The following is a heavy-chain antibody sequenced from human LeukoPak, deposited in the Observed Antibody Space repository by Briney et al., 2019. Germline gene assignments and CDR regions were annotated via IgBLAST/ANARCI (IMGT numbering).Heavy chain of an antibody. V-gene: IGHV4-4*07. CDR3: ARERAYGWEPLPRYFDL. Sequence: SETLSLTCTVSGGSISSYYWSWIRQPAGKGLEWIGRIYTSGSTNYNPSLKSRVTMSGDTSKKQFSLKLTSVTAADTAVYYCARERAYGWEPLPRYFDLWGRGTLVTVSS. CDR1: GGSISSYY. D-gene: IGHD1-26*01. CDR2: IYTSGST. J-gene: IGHJ2*01.